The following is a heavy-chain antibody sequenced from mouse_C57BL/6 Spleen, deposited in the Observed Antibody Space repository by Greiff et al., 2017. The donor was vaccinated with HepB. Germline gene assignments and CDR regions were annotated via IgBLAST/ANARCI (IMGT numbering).Heavy chain of an antibody. CDR3: TSDTTVASY. J-gene: IGHJ3*01. D-gene: IGHD1-1*01. Sequence: EVQLQQSGAELVRPGASVKLSCTASGFNIKDDYMHWVKQRPEQGLEWIGWIDPENGDTEYASKFQGKATITADTSSNTAYLQLSSLTSEDTAVYYCTSDTTVASYWGQGTLVTVSA. V-gene: IGHV14-4*01. CDR2: IDPENGDT. CDR1: GFNIKDDY.